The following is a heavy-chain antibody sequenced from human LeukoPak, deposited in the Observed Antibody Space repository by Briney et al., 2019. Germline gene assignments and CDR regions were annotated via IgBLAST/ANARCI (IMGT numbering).Heavy chain of an antibody. V-gene: IGHV1-24*01. CDR3: AREGPVVADVSWFDP. D-gene: IGHD2-2*01. J-gene: IGHJ5*02. CDR1: GYSLTVLF. Sequence: GASVKVSCKVSGYSLTVLFMHWVRQAPGKGLEWMGGFDPEDGETIYAQKFQGRVTRTTDTSTNTAYMVLTRLRSDDAAVYYCAREGPVVADVSWFDPWAQGTLVTVSS. CDR2: FDPEDGET.